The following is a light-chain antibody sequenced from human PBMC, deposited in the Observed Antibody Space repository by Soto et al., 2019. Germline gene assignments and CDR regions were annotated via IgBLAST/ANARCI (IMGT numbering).Light chain of an antibody. J-gene: IGKJ1*01. Sequence: EIVMTQSPATLSVSPGERATLSCRASQSVSSNLAWYQQKPGQTPRLLIYRASTRATGIPSRFSGSGSGKELTRTIGSLQSEDFAVYYCQQYNNWPRRFGEGTKVEFK. CDR1: QSVSSN. CDR2: RAS. V-gene: IGKV3-15*01. CDR3: QQYNNWPRR.